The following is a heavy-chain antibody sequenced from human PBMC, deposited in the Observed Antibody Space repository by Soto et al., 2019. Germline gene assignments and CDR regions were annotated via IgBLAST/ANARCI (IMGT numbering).Heavy chain of an antibody. CDR2: ISGSGGST. D-gene: IGHD3-3*01. CDR3: AKDPYYDFWSGYYEHYYYGMDV. Sequence: AGGSLRLSCAASVFTFSSYAMSWVRQAPGKGLEWVSAISGSGGSTYYADSVKGRFTISRDNSKNTLYLQMNSLRAEDTAVYYCAKDPYYDFWSGYYEHYYYGMDVWGQGTTVTVSS. CDR1: VFTFSSYA. J-gene: IGHJ6*02. V-gene: IGHV3-23*01.